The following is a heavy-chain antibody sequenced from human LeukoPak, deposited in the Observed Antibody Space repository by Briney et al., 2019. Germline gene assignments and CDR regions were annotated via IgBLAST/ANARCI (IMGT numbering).Heavy chain of an antibody. CDR2: ISAYNGNT. CDR1: GGTFSSYA. CDR3: ARVYGLGPTVIKDGYYYYYMDV. J-gene: IGHJ6*03. V-gene: IGHV1-18*01. D-gene: IGHD4-17*01. Sequence: GASVKVSCKASGGTFSSYAISWVRQAPGQGLEWMGWISAYNGNTNYAQKLQGRVTMTTDTSTSTAYMELRSLRSDDTAVYYCARVYGLGPTVIKDGYYYYYMDVWGKGTTVTVSS.